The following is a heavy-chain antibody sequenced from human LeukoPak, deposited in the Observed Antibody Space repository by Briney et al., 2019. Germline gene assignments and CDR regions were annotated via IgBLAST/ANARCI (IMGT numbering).Heavy chain of an antibody. Sequence: SETLSLTCAVYGGSFSGYYWSWIRQPPGKGLEWIGEINHSGSTNYNPSLKSRVTISVDTSKNQFSLKLSSVTAADTAVYYCARGGKLWSTFYYYYMDVWGKGTTVTVSS. V-gene: IGHV4-34*01. D-gene: IGHD5-18*01. CDR2: INHSGST. J-gene: IGHJ6*03. CDR1: GGSFSGYY. CDR3: ARGGKLWSTFYYYYMDV.